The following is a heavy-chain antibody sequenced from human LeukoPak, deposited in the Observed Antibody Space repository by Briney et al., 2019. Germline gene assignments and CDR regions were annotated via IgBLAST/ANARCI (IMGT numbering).Heavy chain of an antibody. Sequence: GGSLRLSCAASGFTFSSYAMTWVRQAPGKGLEWVSAISGSGGSTVYADSVKGRLTISRDNSKNTLYLQMSSLRDEDTAVYYCTKGGSYAPLDYWGQGTLVTVSS. CDR3: TKGGSYAPLDY. CDR1: GFTFSSYA. CDR2: ISGSGGST. V-gene: IGHV3-23*01. J-gene: IGHJ4*02. D-gene: IGHD1-26*01.